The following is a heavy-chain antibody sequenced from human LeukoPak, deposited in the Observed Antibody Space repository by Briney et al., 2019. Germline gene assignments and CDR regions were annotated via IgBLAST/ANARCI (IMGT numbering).Heavy chain of an antibody. V-gene: IGHV3-23*01. CDR1: GFTFSSYA. J-gene: IGHJ4*02. CDR3: AKYVTYYYDSSGYYYDY. D-gene: IGHD3-22*01. CDR2: ISGSGGST. Sequence: GGSLRLSCAASGFTFSSYAMSWVRQAPGKGLEWVSAISGSGGSTYYADSVKGRFTISRDNPKNTLYLQMNSLRAEDTAVYYCAKYVTYYYDSSGYYYDYWGQGTLVTVSS.